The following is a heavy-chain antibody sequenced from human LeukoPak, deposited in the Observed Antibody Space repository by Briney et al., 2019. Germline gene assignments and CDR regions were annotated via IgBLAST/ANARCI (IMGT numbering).Heavy chain of an antibody. V-gene: IGHV4-59*01. D-gene: IGHD2-8*01. CDR1: GGSISSYY. CDR2: IYYSGIT. CDR3: ASHESKMVYAIEAYYYYMDV. J-gene: IGHJ6*03. Sequence: SETLSLTCTVSGGSISSYYWNWIRQPPGKGLEWIGYIYYSGITNHNPSLKSRVTISVDTSKNQFSLKLSSVTAADTAVYYCASHESKMVYAIEAYYYYMDVWGKGTTVTVSS.